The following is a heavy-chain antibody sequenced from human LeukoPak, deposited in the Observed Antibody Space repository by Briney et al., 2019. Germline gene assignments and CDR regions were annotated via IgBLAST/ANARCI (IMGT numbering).Heavy chain of an antibody. V-gene: IGHV1-69*05. CDR1: GGTFSRYA. CDR3: ARDRTSRRANWFDP. CDR2: IIPIFGTA. J-gene: IGHJ5*02. Sequence: ASVKVSCKASGGTFSRYAISWVRQAPGQGLEWMGGIIPIFGTANYAQKSQGRVTITTDESTSTAYMELSSLRSEDTAVYYCARDRTSRRANWFDPWGQGTLVTVSS.